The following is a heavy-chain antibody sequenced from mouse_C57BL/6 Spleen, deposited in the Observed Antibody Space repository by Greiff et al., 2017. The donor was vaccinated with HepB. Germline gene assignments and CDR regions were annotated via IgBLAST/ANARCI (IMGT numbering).Heavy chain of an antibody. CDR2: ISSGGDYI. J-gene: IGHJ3*01. CDR1: GFTFSSYA. CDR3: TRAGTAQAGAWFAY. V-gene: IGHV5-9-1*02. Sequence: EVNVVESGEGLVKPGGSLKLSCAASGFTFSSYAMSWVRQTPEKRLEWVAYISSGGDYIYYADTVKGRFTISRDNARNTLYLQMSSLKSEDTAMYYCTRAGTAQAGAWFAYWGQGTLVTVSA. D-gene: IGHD3-2*02.